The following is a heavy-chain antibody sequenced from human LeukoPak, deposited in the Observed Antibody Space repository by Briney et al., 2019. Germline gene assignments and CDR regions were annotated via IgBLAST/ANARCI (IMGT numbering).Heavy chain of an antibody. V-gene: IGHV3-23*01. Sequence: GGSLRLSCAASGFTFSSSAMTWVRQAPGKGLEWVSLISGSGENTYYADSVKGRFTISRDNSENTLYLQMNSLRAEDTAVYHCAKDIQCTYWGQGTLVTVSS. D-gene: IGHD2-21*01. CDR3: AKDIQCTY. CDR2: ISGSGENT. CDR1: GFTFSSSA. J-gene: IGHJ4*02.